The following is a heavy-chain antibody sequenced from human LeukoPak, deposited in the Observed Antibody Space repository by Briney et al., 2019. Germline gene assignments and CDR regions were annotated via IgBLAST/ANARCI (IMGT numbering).Heavy chain of an antibody. D-gene: IGHD3-10*01. J-gene: IGHJ4*02. CDR3: ARLPGVGVKIDY. V-gene: IGHV4-39*01. Sequence: SETLSLTCTVSGGSISSSSYYWGWIRQPPGKGLEWIGSIYYSGSTYYNPSLKSRVTISVDTSKNQFSLKLSSVTAADTAVYYCARLPGVGVKIDYWGQGTLVTVSS. CDR1: GGSISSSSYY. CDR2: IYYSGST.